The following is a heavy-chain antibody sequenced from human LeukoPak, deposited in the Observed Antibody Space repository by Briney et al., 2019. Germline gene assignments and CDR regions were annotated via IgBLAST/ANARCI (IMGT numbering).Heavy chain of an antibody. D-gene: IGHD3-3*01. CDR1: GGSISTYY. CDR3: AVFWSGPYYFDY. J-gene: IGHJ4*02. CDR2: VYYSGST. V-gene: IGHV4-59*05. Sequence: PSETLSLTCTVSGGSISTYYWSWIRQPPGKGLEWIGSVYYSGSTYYNPSLKSRVTISVDTSKNQFSLKLSSVTAADTAVYYCAVFWSGPYYFDYWGQGTLVTVSS.